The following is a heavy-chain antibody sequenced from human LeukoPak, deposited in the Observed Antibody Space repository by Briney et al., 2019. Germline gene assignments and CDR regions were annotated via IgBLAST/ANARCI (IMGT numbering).Heavy chain of an antibody. CDR3: ARSSGYSSSVYDY. Sequence: GSLRLSCAASGFTFTGYAMHWVRQAPGKGLEWVAVISYDGSNKYYADSVKGRFTISRDNSKNTLYLQMNSLRAEDTAVYYCARSSGYSSSVYDYWGQGTLVTVSS. D-gene: IGHD6-13*01. J-gene: IGHJ4*02. V-gene: IGHV3-30-3*01. CDR2: ISYDGSNK. CDR1: GFTFTGYA.